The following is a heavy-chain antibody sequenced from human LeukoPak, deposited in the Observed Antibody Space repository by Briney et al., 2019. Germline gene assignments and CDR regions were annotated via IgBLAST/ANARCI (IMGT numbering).Heavy chain of an antibody. V-gene: IGHV3-23*01. Sequence: SGGSLRLSCTASGFTFSSYVMSWVRQAPGKGLEWVSAISGTGSTTYYTDSVKGRFTISRDNSKSTIYLQMNSLRAEDTAVYYCAKDLTTVTPRNGMDVWGQGTTVTVSS. CDR3: AKDLTTVTPRNGMDV. CDR2: ISGTGSTT. CDR1: GFTFSSYV. D-gene: IGHD4-17*01. J-gene: IGHJ6*02.